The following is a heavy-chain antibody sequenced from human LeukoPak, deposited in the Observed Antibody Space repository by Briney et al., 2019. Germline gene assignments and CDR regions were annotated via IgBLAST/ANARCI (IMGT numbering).Heavy chain of an antibody. CDR3: GRVKNGY. J-gene: IGHJ4*02. CDR1: GYTFTSYG. V-gene: IGHV1-18*01. Sequence: GASVKVSCKASGYTFTSYGISWVRQAPGQGLEWMGWISAYNGNTNYAQKFQGRVTMTRDTSTSTVYMELSSLRSEDTAVYYCGRVKNGYWGQGTLVTVSS. CDR2: ISAYNGNT. D-gene: IGHD2-8*01.